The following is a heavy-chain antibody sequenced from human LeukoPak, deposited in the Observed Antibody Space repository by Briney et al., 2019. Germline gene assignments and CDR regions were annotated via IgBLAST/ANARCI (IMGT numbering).Heavy chain of an antibody. CDR2: ISSSSSTI. V-gene: IGHV3-48*01. J-gene: IGHJ4*02. Sequence: GGSLRLSCAASGFTFSIYSMNWVRQAPGKGLEWVSYISSSSSTIYYADSVKGRFTISRDNAKNSLYLQMNRLRAEDTAVYYCARRWELQYWGQGTLVTVSS. CDR3: ARRWELQY. CDR1: GFTFSIYS. D-gene: IGHD1-26*01.